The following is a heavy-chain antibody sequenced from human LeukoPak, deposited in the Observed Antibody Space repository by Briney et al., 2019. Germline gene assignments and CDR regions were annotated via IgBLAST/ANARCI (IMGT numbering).Heavy chain of an antibody. J-gene: IGHJ6*02. CDR2: IYYSGST. Sequence: SSETLSLTCTVSGCSISSSSYYWGWIRQPPGKGLVWIGSIYYSGSTYYNPSLKSQVTISVDTSNNQFSLKLSSVPAADTAVYYCARSFLEWLSLNVWGQGTTVTVSS. CDR3: ARSFLEWLSLNV. V-gene: IGHV4-39*01. D-gene: IGHD3-3*01. CDR1: GCSISSSSYY.